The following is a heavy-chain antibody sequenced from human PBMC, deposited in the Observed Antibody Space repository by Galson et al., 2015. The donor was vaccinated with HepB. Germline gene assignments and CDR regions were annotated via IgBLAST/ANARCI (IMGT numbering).Heavy chain of an antibody. D-gene: IGHD4-17*01. V-gene: IGHV1-69*13. CDR3: ARNLKRGYNGDYRPDWGMDV. J-gene: IGHJ6*02. Sequence: SVKVSCKASGGTFSRYTINWVRQAPGQGLEWMGGIIPIFGTANYAQKFQGRVTITADESTSTAYMELSSLRSEDTAMYYCARNLKRGYNGDYRPDWGMDVWGQGTTVTVS. CDR1: GGTFSRYT. CDR2: IIPIFGTA.